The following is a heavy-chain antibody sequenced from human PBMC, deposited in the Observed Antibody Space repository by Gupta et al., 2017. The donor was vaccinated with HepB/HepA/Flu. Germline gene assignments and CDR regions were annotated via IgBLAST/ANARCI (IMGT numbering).Heavy chain of an antibody. D-gene: IGHD3-16*02. V-gene: IGHV1-24*01. CDR2: FDPEDGET. CDR3: ATVEASVWGSYLWAVDAFDI. CDR1: GCTPTALS. J-gene: IGHJ3*02. Sequence: HVQLVQSGAEEQEPGASVMVSCKVSGCTPTALSMLWVGQAAGKGLEWMGGFDPEDGETSDAQKYQGRVTMTVDTSTDTAYMELSSLRTEDTAVYYCATVEASVWGSYLWAVDAFDIWGQGTMVTVSS.